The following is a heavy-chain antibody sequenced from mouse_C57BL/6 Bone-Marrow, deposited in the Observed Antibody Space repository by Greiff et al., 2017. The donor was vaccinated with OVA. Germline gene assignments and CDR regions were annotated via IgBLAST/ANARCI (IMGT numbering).Heavy chain of an antibody. D-gene: IGHD2-3*01. CDR1: GFTFSDYY. Sequence: EVKVVESEGGLVQPGSSMKLSCTASGFTFSDYYMAWVRQVPEKGLEWVANINYDGSSTNYLDALKSRFTISRDNAKNILYLQMSSLKSEDTATYYCARGLYDSYAMDYWGQGTSVTVSS. V-gene: IGHV5-16*01. J-gene: IGHJ4*01. CDR3: ARGLYDSYAMDY. CDR2: INYDGSST.